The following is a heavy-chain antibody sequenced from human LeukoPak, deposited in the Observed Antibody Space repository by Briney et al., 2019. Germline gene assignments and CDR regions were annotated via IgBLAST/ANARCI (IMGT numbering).Heavy chain of an antibody. D-gene: IGHD6-13*01. CDR1: GFTFSSYE. CDR2: FSSSGNTI. J-gene: IGHJ6*04. CDR3: ARGGAAAGIGCYYYGMDV. V-gene: IGHV3-48*03. Sequence: GGFLRLSCAASGFTFSSYEMNWVRQAPGKGLEWVSYFSSSGNTIYYADSVKGRFTISRDNAKNSLYLQMNSLRAEDTAVYYCARGGAAAGIGCYYYGMDVWGKGTTVTVSS.